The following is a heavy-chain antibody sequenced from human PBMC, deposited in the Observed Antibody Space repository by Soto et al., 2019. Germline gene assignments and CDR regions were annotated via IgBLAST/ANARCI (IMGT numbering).Heavy chain of an antibody. D-gene: IGHD6-13*01. CDR3: ASAWYGDQYYHGMGV. J-gene: IGHJ6*02. V-gene: IGHV2-5*02. CDR2: IYWDDDD. Sequence: QITLKESGPPLVNPTQTLTLTCTFSGFSLSTSGVGVGWIRQPPGKALEWLALIYWDDDDRYSPSLRSRLSIAKDTSTNEVVLTMTNMDPVDTATYYCASAWYGDQYYHGMGVWGQGTTVTVSS. CDR1: GFSLSTSGVG.